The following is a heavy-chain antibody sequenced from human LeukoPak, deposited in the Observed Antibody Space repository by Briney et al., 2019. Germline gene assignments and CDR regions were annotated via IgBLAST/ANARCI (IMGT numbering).Heavy chain of an antibody. CDR2: IYYSGST. Sequence: LSETLSLTCTVSGGSISSSSYYWGWIRQPPGKGLEWIGSIYYSGSTYYNPSLKSRVTISVDTAKNQFSLKLSSVTAADTAVYYCARMVRGVIPDAFDIWGQGTMFTVSS. CDR3: ARMVRGVIPDAFDI. CDR1: GGSISSSSYY. V-gene: IGHV4-39*07. J-gene: IGHJ3*02. D-gene: IGHD3-10*01.